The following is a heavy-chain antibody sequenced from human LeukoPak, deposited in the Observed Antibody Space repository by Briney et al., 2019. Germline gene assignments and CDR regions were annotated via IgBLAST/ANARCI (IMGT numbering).Heavy chain of an antibody. V-gene: IGHV1-69*01. CDR2: IIPIFGTA. CDR3: ARDSPFEWAVFGDSFDI. D-gene: IGHD3-3*01. J-gene: IGHJ3*02. Sequence: SVKVSCKASGGTFSSYAISWVRQAPGQGLEWMGGIIPIFGTANYAQKFQGRVTITADESTSTAYMELSSLRSADTAVYYCARDSPFEWAVFGDSFDIWGQGTVVIVSS. CDR1: GGTFSSYA.